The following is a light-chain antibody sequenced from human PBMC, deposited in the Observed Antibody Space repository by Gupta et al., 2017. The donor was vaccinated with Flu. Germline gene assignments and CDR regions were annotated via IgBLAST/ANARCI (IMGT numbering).Light chain of an antibody. CDR2: LGS. V-gene: IGKV2-28*01. CDR1: QSLLHSNGYNY. CDR3: MQALQTPYT. Sequence: DIVMTQSPLSLPVTPGEPASISCRSSQSLLHSNGYNYLDWYLQKPGQSPHLLIYLGSNRASGVPDRFSGSGSGTDFTLKISRVEAEDVGVYYCMQALQTPYTVGQGTKLEIK. J-gene: IGKJ2*01.